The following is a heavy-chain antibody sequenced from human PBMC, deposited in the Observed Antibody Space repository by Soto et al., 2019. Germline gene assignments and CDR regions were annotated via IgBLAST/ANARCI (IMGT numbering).Heavy chain of an antibody. D-gene: IGHD7-27*01. Sequence: VKVSCKASGGTFTSYSISWVRQAPGQGLEWMGRFIPILGIVNYAQKFQGRVTITADKSTSTAYMELSSLRSEDTTVYYCARDGSPFQNTSWAYYFDYWGQGTLVTVS. CDR1: GGTFTSYS. CDR3: ARDGSPFQNTSWAYYFDY. V-gene: IGHV1-69*04. J-gene: IGHJ4*02. CDR2: FIPILGIV.